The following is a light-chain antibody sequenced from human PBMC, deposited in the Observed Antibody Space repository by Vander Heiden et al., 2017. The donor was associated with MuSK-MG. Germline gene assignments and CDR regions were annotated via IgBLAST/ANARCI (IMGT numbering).Light chain of an antibody. Sequence: DIQLTQSPSSLSASVGDRVTITCRASQTMSSYLNWYQQKPGKAPKLLIYGATSLQSGVPSRFSGSGSGTDFTLTISSLQPEDFATYYCQQCDSSPRTFGQGTQMEIK. V-gene: IGKV1-39*01. CDR1: QTMSSY. CDR3: QQCDSSPRT. J-gene: IGKJ5*01. CDR2: GAT.